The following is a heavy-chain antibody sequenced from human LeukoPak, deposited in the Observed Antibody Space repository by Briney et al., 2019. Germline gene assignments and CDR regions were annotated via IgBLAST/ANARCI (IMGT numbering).Heavy chain of an antibody. CDR3: ARESGIVVVPAATINYYFDY. D-gene: IGHD2-2*01. V-gene: IGHV3-30*04. CDR1: GFTFSSYA. Sequence: GGSLRLSCAASGFTFSSYAMHWVRQAPGMGLEWVAVISYDGSNKYYADSVKGRFTISRDNSKNTLYLQMNSLRAEDTAVYYCARESGIVVVPAATINYYFDYWGQGTLVTVSS. CDR2: ISYDGSNK. J-gene: IGHJ4*02.